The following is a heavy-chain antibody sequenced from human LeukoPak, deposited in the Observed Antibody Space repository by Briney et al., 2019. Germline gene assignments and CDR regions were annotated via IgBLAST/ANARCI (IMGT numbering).Heavy chain of an antibody. CDR3: ARGRGSPYYVEAFDV. J-gene: IGHJ3*01. D-gene: IGHD3-22*01. Sequence: SETLSLTCTVSGGSISSDCWSWIRQPPGKGLEWIGHLYYSGSTTYNPSLESRVTMSVDTSRKQISLKLNSVAAADTAVYYCARGRGSPYYVEAFDVWGQGTVVTVSS. CDR2: LYYSGST. CDR1: GGSISSDC. V-gene: IGHV4-59*01.